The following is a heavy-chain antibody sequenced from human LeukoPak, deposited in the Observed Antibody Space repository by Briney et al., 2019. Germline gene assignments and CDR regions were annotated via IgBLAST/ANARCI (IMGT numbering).Heavy chain of an antibody. D-gene: IGHD3-16*01. V-gene: IGHV3-7*01. Sequence: GGSLRLSCAAPGFTFKSYWMSWVRQAPGKGLEWVANIKQDESEKYYVDSVKGRFTISRDNANNSLYLQMNSLRAEDTAVYYCARDQGEEFDFWGQGTLVTVSS. J-gene: IGHJ4*02. CDR1: GFTFKSYW. CDR2: IKQDESEK. CDR3: ARDQGEEFDF.